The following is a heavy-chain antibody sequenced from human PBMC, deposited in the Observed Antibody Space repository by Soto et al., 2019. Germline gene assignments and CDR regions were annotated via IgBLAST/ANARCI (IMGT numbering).Heavy chain of an antibody. CDR2: IRKAGSQR. Sequence: EVQLVESGGGLVQPGGSLTLSCAASEFAFRSYWMTWVRQAPGKGLEWVAKIRKAGSQRSYLDSVRGRLTISRDNSKNSVELQMHSPRAEHTAPDVGARVVCPGSRGLYYDAFDIWVQGTRVTVSS. CDR1: EFAFRSYW. J-gene: IGHJ3*02. D-gene: IGHD3-10*01. V-gene: IGHV3-7*05. CDR3: ARVVCPGSRGLYYDAFDI.